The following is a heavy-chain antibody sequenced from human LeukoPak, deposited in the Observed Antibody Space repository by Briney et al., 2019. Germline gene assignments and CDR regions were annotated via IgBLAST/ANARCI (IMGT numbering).Heavy chain of an antibody. Sequence: GGALRLSCAASGFTFSSYAMHLVRQAPGKGLEYVSAIISNGGSTYYANSVKGRFTISRDNSKNTLYLQMGSLRAEDMAVYYCARGEQLWTYFDYWGQGTLVTVSS. CDR2: IISNGGST. D-gene: IGHD5-18*01. CDR3: ARGEQLWTYFDY. CDR1: GFTFSSYA. J-gene: IGHJ4*02. V-gene: IGHV3-64*01.